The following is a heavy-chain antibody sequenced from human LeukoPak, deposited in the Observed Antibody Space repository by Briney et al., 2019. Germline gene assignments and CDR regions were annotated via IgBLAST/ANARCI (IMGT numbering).Heavy chain of an antibody. CDR3: ARDVGSGWFDY. J-gene: IGHJ4*02. CDR2: MSNSGRTI. V-gene: IGHV3-48*03. CDR1: GFTFSSFE. D-gene: IGHD6-19*01. Sequence: PGGSLRLSCAASGFTFSSFEMNWVLQAPGKGLEWVSYMSNSGRTIYYTDSVKGRFTISRDNAKNSLYLQMNSLRAEDTAVYYCARDVGSGWFDYWGQRTLVTVSS.